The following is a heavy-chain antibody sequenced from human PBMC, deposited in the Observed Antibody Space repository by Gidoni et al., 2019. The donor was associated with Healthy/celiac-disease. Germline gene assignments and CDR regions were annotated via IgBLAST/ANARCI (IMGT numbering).Heavy chain of an antibody. V-gene: IGHV4-39*01. CDR1: GGSISSSSYY. Sequence: QLQLQESGPGLVKPSETLSLTCTVSGGSISSSSYYWGWIRQPPGKGLEWIGSIYYSGSTYYNPSLKSRVTISVETSKNQFSLKLSSVTAADTAVYYCARQSVVMVRGVIEAHAFDIWGQGTMVTVSS. J-gene: IGHJ3*02. CDR2: IYYSGST. D-gene: IGHD3-10*01. CDR3: ARQSVVMVRGVIEAHAFDI.